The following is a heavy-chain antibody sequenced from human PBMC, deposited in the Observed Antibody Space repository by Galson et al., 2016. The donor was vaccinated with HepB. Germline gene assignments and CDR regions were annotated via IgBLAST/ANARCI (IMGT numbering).Heavy chain of an antibody. D-gene: IGHD4-17*01. Sequence: SLRLSCAASGFPFRRYWMHWVRQAPGKGLVWVSRINSDGSSTIYADSVRGRFTISRDNAKNTLYLQMNSLRAEDTALCYCVREDYGDDPVYYYYYGMDVWGQGTAVSVSS. J-gene: IGHJ6*02. CDR2: INSDGSST. CDR1: GFPFRRYW. V-gene: IGHV3-74*01. CDR3: VREDYGDDPVYYYYYGMDV.